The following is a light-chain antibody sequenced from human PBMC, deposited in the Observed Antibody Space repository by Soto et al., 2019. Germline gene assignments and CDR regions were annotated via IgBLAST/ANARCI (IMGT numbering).Light chain of an antibody. J-gene: IGKJ1*01. CDR3: QQHNYWRT. CDR2: DAS. V-gene: IGKV3-15*01. Sequence: EIVMTQSPATLSVSPGERATLSCRASQSVSTNLAWYHQKPGQAPRLLIHDASTRATGIPARLTGSGSGTGLTLTISSLQSEDFAVYYWQQHNYWRTFGQGTKVDIK. CDR1: QSVSTN.